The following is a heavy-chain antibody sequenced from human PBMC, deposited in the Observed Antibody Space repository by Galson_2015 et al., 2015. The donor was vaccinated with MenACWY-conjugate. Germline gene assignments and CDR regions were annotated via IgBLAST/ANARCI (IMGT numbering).Heavy chain of an antibody. CDR2: ISYDGNNK. Sequence: SLRLSCAASGFTFSHYGMHWVRQAPGKGLEWVTAISYDGNNKYYADSVKGRFTISRDNSKNTVSLQMNGLTTEDTAVYYCARGCSGGSCSVYWGQGTLVTVSS. V-gene: IGHV3-30*03. CDR1: GFTFSHYG. CDR3: ARGCSGGSCSVY. J-gene: IGHJ4*02. D-gene: IGHD2-15*01.